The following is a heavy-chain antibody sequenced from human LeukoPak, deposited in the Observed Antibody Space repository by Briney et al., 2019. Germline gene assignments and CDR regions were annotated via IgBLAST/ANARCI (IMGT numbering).Heavy chain of an antibody. J-gene: IGHJ3*02. D-gene: IGHD6-13*01. CDR1: GYTFTSYG. CDR3: ARVAAAAKRNAFDI. CDR2: TSAYNGNT. Sequence: ASVKVSCKASGYTFTSYGISWVRQAPGQGLEWMGWTSAYNGNTNYAQKLQGRVTMTTDTSTSTAYMELRSLRSDDTAVYYCARVAAAAKRNAFDIWGQGTMVTVSS. V-gene: IGHV1-18*01.